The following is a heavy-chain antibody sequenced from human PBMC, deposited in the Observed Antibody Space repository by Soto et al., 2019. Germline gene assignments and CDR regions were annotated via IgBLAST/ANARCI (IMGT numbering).Heavy chain of an antibody. CDR2: IYYSGST. J-gene: IGHJ5*02. V-gene: IGHV4-59*08. Sequence: PSETLSLTCTVSGGSISSYYWSWIRQPPGKGLEWIGYIYYSGSTNYNPPLKSRVTISVDTSKNQFSLKLSSVTAADTAVYYCARLRYSSSWHSTNWFDPWGQGTLVTVSS. D-gene: IGHD6-13*01. CDR3: ARLRYSSSWHSTNWFDP. CDR1: GGSISSYY.